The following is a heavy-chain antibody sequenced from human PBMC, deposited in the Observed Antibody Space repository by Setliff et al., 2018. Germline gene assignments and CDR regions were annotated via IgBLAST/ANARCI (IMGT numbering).Heavy chain of an antibody. CDR2: VYHSGTA. V-gene: IGHV4-59*01. Sequence: SETLSLTCTVSGGPFSGASIWSWIRQPPGKGLEFIGDVYHSGTAKYDPSLESRAIMSVDASKNEISLKLKSVTAADTAVYYCAKGGTYRYFDFWGQGALVHRLL. CDR3: AKGGTYRYFDF. D-gene: IGHD1-1*01. J-gene: IGHJ4*02. CDR1: GGPFSGAS.